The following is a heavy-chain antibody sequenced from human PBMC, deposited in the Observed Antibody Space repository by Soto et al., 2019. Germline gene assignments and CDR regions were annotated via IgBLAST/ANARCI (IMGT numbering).Heavy chain of an antibody. D-gene: IGHD2-8*02. CDR1: GGSFSGYY. CDR2: INHSGST. Sequence: QVQLQQWGAGLLKPSETLSLTCAVYGGSFSGYYWTWIRQPPGTGLEWIGEINHSGSTNSNPSLKXXVTISVDTSKNQFSLKLTSVTAADTAVYYCARYKITGLFDYWGQGTLVTVSS. V-gene: IGHV4-34*01. CDR3: ARYKITGLFDY. J-gene: IGHJ4*02.